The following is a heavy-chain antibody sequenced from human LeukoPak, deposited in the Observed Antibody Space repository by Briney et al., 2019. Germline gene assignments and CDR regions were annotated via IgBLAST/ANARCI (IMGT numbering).Heavy chain of an antibody. CDR1: GGSISSSSSYY. CDR3: GRAQRGNYYYYMDV. CDR2: IFYNGDT. Sequence: SETLSLTCTVSGGSISSSSSYYWGWIRQPPGKGLEWIGSIFYNGDTYYNPSLKSRVTISVDASEMQFSLKLTSVTDADTAVYYCGRAQRGNYYYYMDVWGKGTTVTVSS. V-gene: IGHV4-39*01. J-gene: IGHJ6*03.